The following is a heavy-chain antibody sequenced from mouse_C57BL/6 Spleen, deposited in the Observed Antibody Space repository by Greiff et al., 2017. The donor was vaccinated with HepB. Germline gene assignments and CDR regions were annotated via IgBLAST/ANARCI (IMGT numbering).Heavy chain of an antibody. J-gene: IGHJ3*01. CDR2: ISSGGSYT. CDR1: GFTFSSYG. D-gene: IGHD2-5*01. CDR3: ARQDSNYPLFAY. V-gene: IGHV5-6*01. Sequence: EVKLMESGGDLVKPGGSLKLSCAASGFTFSSYGMSWVRQTPDKRLEWVATISSGGSYTYYPDSVKGRFTISRDNAKNTLYLQMSSLKSEDTAMYYCARQDSNYPLFAYWGQGTLVTVSA.